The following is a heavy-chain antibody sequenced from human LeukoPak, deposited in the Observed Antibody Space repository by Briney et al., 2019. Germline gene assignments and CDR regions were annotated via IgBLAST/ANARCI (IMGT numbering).Heavy chain of an antibody. J-gene: IGHJ3*02. D-gene: IGHD3-10*01. V-gene: IGHV4-34*01. Sequence: SETLSLTCAVYGGSFSGYYWSWIRQPPGKGLEWIGEINHSGSTNYNPSLKSRVTISVDTSKNQFSLKLSSVTAADTAVYYCARLAMVRGATIWGQGTMVTVSS. CDR1: GGSFSGYY. CDR3: ARLAMVRGATI. CDR2: INHSGST.